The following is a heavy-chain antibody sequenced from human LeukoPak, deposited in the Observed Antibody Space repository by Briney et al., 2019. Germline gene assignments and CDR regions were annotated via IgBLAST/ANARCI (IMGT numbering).Heavy chain of an antibody. J-gene: IGHJ4*02. V-gene: IGHV1-2*02. D-gene: IGHD3-9*01. Sequence: ASVKVSCKTSGYRFTGYYLHWVRQAPGQGLEWMGWMNPKSGATDYARKFQGRVTMTRDTSISTAYMELTRLRSDDTAVYFCARVYYDILTGERVLGDYWGQGTLVTVSS. CDR2: MNPKSGAT. CDR3: ARVYYDILTGERVLGDY. CDR1: GYRFTGYY.